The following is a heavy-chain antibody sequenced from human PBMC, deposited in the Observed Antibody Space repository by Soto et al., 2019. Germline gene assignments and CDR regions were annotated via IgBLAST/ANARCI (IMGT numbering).Heavy chain of an antibody. J-gene: IGHJ1*01. CDR2: ISTSSSTI. Sequence: PGGSLRLSCAASGFTFSSYNMNWVRQAPGKGLEWVSYISTSSSTIYYADSVKGRFTISRDNAKNTLYLQMKSLRAEDTAVYYCAKDQEGIAVAGYFQHWGQGTLVTVSS. D-gene: IGHD6-19*01. V-gene: IGHV3-48*01. CDR3: AKDQEGIAVAGYFQH. CDR1: GFTFSSYN.